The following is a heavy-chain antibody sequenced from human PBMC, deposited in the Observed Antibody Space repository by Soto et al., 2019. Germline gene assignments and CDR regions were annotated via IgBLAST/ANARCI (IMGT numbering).Heavy chain of an antibody. J-gene: IGHJ6*02. CDR3: ATRGRGGWLLMREPSDYYRMGV. V-gene: IGHV1-69*05. CDR2: IIPIFGTA. Sequence: QVQLVQSGAEVKKPGSSVKVSCKASGGTFSSYAISWVRQAPGQGLEWMGGIIPIFGTANYAEKFQGRATMTPDELTSTAYMQLGSLRYQDTAGYYCATRGRGGWLLMREPSDYYRMGVWGHGTPVTVS. CDR1: GGTFSSYA. D-gene: IGHD2-8*01.